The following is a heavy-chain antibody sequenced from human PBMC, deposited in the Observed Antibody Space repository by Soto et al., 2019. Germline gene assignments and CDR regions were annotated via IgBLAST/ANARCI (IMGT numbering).Heavy chain of an antibody. V-gene: IGHV3-21*01. CDR1: GFTFSSYS. CDR2: ISSSSSYI. Sequence: GGSLRLSCAASGFTFSSYSMNWVRQAPGKGLEWVSSISSSSSYIYYADSVKGRFTIPRDNAKNSLYLQMNSLRAEDTAVYYCARVKKGARDAFDIWGQGTMVTVSS. J-gene: IGHJ3*02. D-gene: IGHD1-26*01. CDR3: ARVKKGARDAFDI.